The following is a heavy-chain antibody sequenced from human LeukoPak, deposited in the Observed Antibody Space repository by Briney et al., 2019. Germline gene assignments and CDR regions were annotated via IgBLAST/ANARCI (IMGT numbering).Heavy chain of an antibody. D-gene: IGHD3-10*01. Sequence: PGGSLRLSCAASGFTFSSYAMSWVRQAPGKGLQWVSAITGGGGSPYYADSVKGRFTISRDNSKNTLYLQMNSLRAEDTAVYYCARAMASGDASDVWGQGTMVTVSS. V-gene: IGHV3-23*01. CDR2: ITGGGGSP. J-gene: IGHJ3*01. CDR3: ARAMASGDASDV. CDR1: GFTFSSYA.